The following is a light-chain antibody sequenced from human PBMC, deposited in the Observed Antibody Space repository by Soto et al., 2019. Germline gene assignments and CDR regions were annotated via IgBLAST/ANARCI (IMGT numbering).Light chain of an antibody. V-gene: IGLV4-69*01. Sequence: QAVVTQSPSASASLGASVKLTCTLSSGHSNYAIAWHQQQSEKGPRYLMKLNSDGSHSKGDGIPDRFSGSNSGAERYLTISSLQSEDEADYYCQTWGSGIVVFGGGTKVTVL. CDR3: QTWGSGIVV. CDR2: LNSDGSH. J-gene: IGLJ2*01. CDR1: SGHSNYA.